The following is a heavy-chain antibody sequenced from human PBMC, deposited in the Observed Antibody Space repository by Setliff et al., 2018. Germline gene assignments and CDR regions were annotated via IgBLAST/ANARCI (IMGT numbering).Heavy chain of an antibody. D-gene: IGHD3-10*01. V-gene: IGHV4-39*01. Sequence: PSESLSLTCTVSGGSISSDTYYWGWIRQPPGKGLEWIGSIFHSGSTYYSPSLKSRVTISVDTSKNQFSLKLTSVTAANTAVYYCARLSYYGSGSYYDFDSWGQGTLVTVSS. CDR3: ARLSYYGSGSYYDFDS. CDR2: IFHSGST. J-gene: IGHJ4*02. CDR1: GGSISSDTYY.